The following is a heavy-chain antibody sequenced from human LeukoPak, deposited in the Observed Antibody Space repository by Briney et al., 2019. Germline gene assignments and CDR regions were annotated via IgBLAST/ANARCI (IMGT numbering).Heavy chain of an antibody. J-gene: IGHJ2*01. CDR2: IKQDGSEK. D-gene: IGHD3-3*01. V-gene: IGHV3-7*03. CDR3: ARAEWSNWYFDL. Sequence: GGSLRLSCAASGFTFSTYWMNWVRQAPGEGLEWVANIKQDGSEKYYVDSVKGRFTLSRDSAKNSLYLQMNSLRAEDTAVYYCARAEWSNWYFDLWDRGTLVTVSS. CDR1: GFTFSTYW.